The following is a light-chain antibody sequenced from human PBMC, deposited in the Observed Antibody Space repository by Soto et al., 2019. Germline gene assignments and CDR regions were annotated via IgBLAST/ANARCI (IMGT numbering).Light chain of an antibody. V-gene: IGKV3-20*01. Sequence: EIVLTQSPGTLSLSPGEIATLSCRASQSVSSSYLAWYQQKPGQAPRLLIYGASSRATGIPDRFSGSGSGTDFTLTIGRLEPEDLAVYYCQQYDSSPRTFGQGTKVDIK. CDR2: GAS. J-gene: IGKJ1*01. CDR1: QSVSSSY. CDR3: QQYDSSPRT.